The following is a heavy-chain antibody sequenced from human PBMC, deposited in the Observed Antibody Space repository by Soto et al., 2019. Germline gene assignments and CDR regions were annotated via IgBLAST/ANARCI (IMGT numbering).Heavy chain of an antibody. J-gene: IGHJ4*02. CDR3: ARGRDDFWSGYRFDY. CDR1: CGSFSGYY. Sequence: SETLSLTCAVYCGSFSGYYWSWIRQPPGKGLEWIGEINHSGSTNYNPSLKSRVTISVDTSKNQFSLKLSSVTAADTAVYYCARGRDDFWSGYRFDYWGQGTLVTSPQ. CDR2: INHSGST. V-gene: IGHV4-34*01. D-gene: IGHD3-3*01.